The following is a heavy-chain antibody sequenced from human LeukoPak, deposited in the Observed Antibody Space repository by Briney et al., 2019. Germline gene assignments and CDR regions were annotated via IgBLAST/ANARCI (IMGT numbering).Heavy chain of an antibody. Sequence: SVKVSCKVSGYTLTELSMLWVRPAPGKGLEWMGGFDPEDGETIYAQKFQGRVTMTEDTSTDTAYMELSSLRAEDTAVYYCATWWAPSSGLYYMDVWGKGTTVTVSS. J-gene: IGHJ6*03. CDR1: GYTLTELS. D-gene: IGHD3-22*01. V-gene: IGHV1-24*01. CDR2: FDPEDGET. CDR3: ATWWAPSSGLYYMDV.